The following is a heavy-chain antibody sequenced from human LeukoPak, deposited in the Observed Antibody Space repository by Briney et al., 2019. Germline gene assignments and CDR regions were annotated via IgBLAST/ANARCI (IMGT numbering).Heavy chain of an antibody. D-gene: IGHD1-26*01. V-gene: IGHV4-39*01. CDR2: IYYSGST. CDR1: GGSINNRISY. CDR3: ARHGGSYYFDY. J-gene: IGHJ4*02. Sequence: PSETLSLTCTVYGGSINNRISYWGWIRQPPGKGLEWIGSIYYSGSTSQNPSLKSRVTIFVDTSKNQFSLNLSSVTAADTAVYYCARHGGSYYFDYWGQGRMVAVSS.